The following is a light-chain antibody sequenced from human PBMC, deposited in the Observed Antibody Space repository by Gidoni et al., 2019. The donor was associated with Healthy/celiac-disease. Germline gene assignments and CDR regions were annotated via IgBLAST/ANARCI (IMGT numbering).Light chain of an antibody. CDR1: SSDVGGNNY. CDR2: EVS. Sequence: QPALTQPASVSESPGQSITTSGTGTSSDVGGNNYVSWYQQHPGKAPKLMIYEVSNRPSGVSNRFSGSKSGNTASLTISGLQAEDEADYYCSSYTSGSTWVFGGGTKLTVL. V-gene: IGLV2-14*03. CDR3: SSYTSGSTWV. J-gene: IGLJ3*02.